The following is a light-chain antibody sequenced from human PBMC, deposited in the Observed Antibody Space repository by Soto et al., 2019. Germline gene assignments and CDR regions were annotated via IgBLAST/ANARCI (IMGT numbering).Light chain of an antibody. CDR3: SSYTSSSTYV. CDR2: EVS. Sequence: LTHPASVSGSPGQSITISCAGTSSDVGGYNYVSWYQQHPGKAPKLMIYEVSNRPSGVSNRFSGSKSGNTASLTISGLQAEEEADYYCSSYTSSSTYVFGTGTKVTVL. CDR1: SSDVGGYNY. V-gene: IGLV2-14*01. J-gene: IGLJ1*01.